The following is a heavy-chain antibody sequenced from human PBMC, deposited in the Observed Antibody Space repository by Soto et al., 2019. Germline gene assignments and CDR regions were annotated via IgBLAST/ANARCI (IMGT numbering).Heavy chain of an antibody. V-gene: IGHV1-69*06. CDR2: IIPIFGTA. CDR1: GGTFSSYA. J-gene: IGHJ6*02. CDR3: AREGVDIVLMVYAAWFTSMGLSGMDV. Sequence: GASVKVSCKASGGTFSSYAISWVRQAPGQGLEWMGGIIPIFGTANYAQKFQGRVTITADKSTSTAYMELSSLRSEDTAVYYCAREGVDIVLMVYAAWFTSMGLSGMDVCGQGPTVTVSS. D-gene: IGHD2-8*01.